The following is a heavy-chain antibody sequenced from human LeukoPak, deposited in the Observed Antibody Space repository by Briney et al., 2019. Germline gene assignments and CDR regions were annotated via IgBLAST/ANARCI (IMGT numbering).Heavy chain of an antibody. CDR3: ARVKEGRITIVGGYMDV. CDR2: IYTSGST. D-gene: IGHD1-14*01. Sequence: PSQTLSLTCTVSGGSISSGSYYWSWIRQPAGKGLEWIGRIYTSGSTNYNPSLKSRVTISVDTSKNQFSLKLSSVTAADTAVYYCARVKEGRITIVGGYMDVWGKGTTVTVSS. V-gene: IGHV4-61*02. CDR1: GGSISSGSYY. J-gene: IGHJ6*03.